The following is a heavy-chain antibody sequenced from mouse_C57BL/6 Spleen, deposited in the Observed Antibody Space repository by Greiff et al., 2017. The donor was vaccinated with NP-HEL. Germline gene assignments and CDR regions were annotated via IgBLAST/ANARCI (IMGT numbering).Heavy chain of an antibody. CDR2: IDPSDSYT. V-gene: IGHV1-50*01. CDR3: ALITTVLDY. Sequence: VQLQQPGAELVKPGASVKLSCKASGYTFTSYWMQWVKQRPGQGLEWIGEIDPSDSYTNYNQKFKGKATLTVDTSSSTAYMQLSSLTSEDSAVYYCALITTVLDYWGQGTTRTVSS. D-gene: IGHD1-2*01. CDR1: GYTFTSYW. J-gene: IGHJ2*01.